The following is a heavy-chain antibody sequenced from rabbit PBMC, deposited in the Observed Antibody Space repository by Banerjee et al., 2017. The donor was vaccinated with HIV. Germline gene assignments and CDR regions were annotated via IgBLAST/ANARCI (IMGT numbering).Heavy chain of an antibody. D-gene: IGHD4-1*01. CDR1: GFTFSSYW. J-gene: IGHJ4*01. Sequence: QSLEESGGDLVKPGASLTLTCTASGFTFSSYWMCWVRQAPGKGLEWIACIYTGSSGSTYYASWAKGRFTISKTSSTTVTLQMTSLTAADTATYFCARDLAGVIGWNFNLWGQGTLVTVS. CDR3: ARDLAGVIGWNFNL. V-gene: IGHV1S40*01. CDR2: IYTGSSGST.